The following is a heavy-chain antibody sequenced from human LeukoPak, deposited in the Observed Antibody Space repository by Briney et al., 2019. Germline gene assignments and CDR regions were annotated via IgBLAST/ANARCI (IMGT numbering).Heavy chain of an antibody. D-gene: IGHD4-17*01. CDR1: GFTFENAW. Sequence: GGSLRLSCAASGFTFENAWMSWFRQAPGKGLEWVGRIKTKTDGETADYATPVEGRFTISGADSKNTLYLQMNSLKIEDTAVYYCTTFTVPKNWGQGTLVTVSS. J-gene: IGHJ4*02. V-gene: IGHV3-15*01. CDR2: IKTKTDGETA. CDR3: TTFTVPKN.